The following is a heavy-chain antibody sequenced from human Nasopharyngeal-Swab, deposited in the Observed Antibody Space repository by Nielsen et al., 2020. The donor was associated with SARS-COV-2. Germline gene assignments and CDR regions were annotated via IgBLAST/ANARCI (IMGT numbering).Heavy chain of an antibody. V-gene: IGHV3-48*04. CDR1: GFTFSTYN. D-gene: IGHD3-16*01. J-gene: IGHJ4*02. CDR2: ISSSSSTI. Sequence: GGSLRLSCAASGFTFSTYNMNWVRQAPGKGLEWLSYISSSSSTIYYADSVRGRFTISRDNAKNSLYLQMNSLRAEDTAVYYCASERSSRLGEGTFDYWGQGTLVTVSS. CDR3: ASERSSRLGEGTFDY.